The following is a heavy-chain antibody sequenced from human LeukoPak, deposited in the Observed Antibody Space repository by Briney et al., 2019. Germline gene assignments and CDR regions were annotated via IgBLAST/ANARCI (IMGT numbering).Heavy chain of an antibody. J-gene: IGHJ3*02. CDR1: GFTFSSYG. CDR3: ARRVGYCSSTSCYGAFDI. Sequence: GRSLRLSCAASGFTFSSYGMHWVRQAPGKGLEWVAVIWYDGSNKYYADSVKGRFTISRDNSKNTLYLQMNSLRAEDTAVYYCARRVGYCSSTSCYGAFDIWGQGTMVTVSS. V-gene: IGHV3-33*08. D-gene: IGHD2-2*01. CDR2: IWYDGSNK.